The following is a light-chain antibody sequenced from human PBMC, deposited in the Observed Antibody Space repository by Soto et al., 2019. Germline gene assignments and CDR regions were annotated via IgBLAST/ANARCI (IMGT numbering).Light chain of an antibody. CDR2: AAS. CDR1: QSISSY. CDR3: QQSYSTPRT. V-gene: IGKV1-39*01. J-gene: IGKJ3*01. Sequence: DIQMTQSPSSLSASVGDRVTITCRASQSISSYLNWYQQKPGKAPKLLIYAASSLQSGVPSRFSSSGSGTDCTLTISSLQPEDFATYYCQQSYSTPRTFGPGTKVYIK.